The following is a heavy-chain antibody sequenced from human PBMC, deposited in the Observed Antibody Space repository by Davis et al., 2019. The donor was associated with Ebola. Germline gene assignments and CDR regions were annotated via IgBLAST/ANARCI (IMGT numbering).Heavy chain of an antibody. CDR3: VRDSGYYSHDY. CDR1: GFTFSSYP. J-gene: IGHJ4*01. Sequence: PGGSLRLSCAASGFTFSSYPMSWVRQAPGKGLEWVSFISGGGAGTSYADSVKGRFTISRDNSKNTLSLQMNSLRVEDTAVYYCVRDSGYYSHDYWGHGTLVTVSS. V-gene: IGHV3-23*01. CDR2: ISGGGAGT. D-gene: IGHD5-12*01.